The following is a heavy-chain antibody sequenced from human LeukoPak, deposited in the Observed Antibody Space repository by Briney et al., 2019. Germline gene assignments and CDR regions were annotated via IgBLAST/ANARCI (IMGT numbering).Heavy chain of an antibody. CDR2: IYHSGST. CDR1: GGSISSYY. D-gene: IGHD4-17*01. CDR3: ARVVVYGDYPSWFDP. J-gene: IGHJ5*02. V-gene: IGHV4-59*01. Sequence: SETLSLTCTVSGGSISSYYWSWIRQPPGKGLEWIGYIYHSGSTNYNPSLKSRVTISVDTSKNQFSLKLSSVTAADTAVYYCARVVVYGDYPSWFDPWGQGTLVTVSS.